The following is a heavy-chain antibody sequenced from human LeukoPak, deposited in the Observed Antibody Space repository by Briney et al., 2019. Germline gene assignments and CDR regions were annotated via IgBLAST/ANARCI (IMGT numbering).Heavy chain of an antibody. Sequence: GGSLRLSCAASGFTFSSYWMSWVRQAPGKGLEWVANIKQDGSEKYYVDSVKGRFTISRDNAKNSLYLQMNSLRAEDTAVYYCARVLALGLYYYGMDVWGQGTTVTVSS. CDR1: GFTFSSYW. D-gene: IGHD3-16*01. CDR3: ARVLALGLYYYGMDV. V-gene: IGHV3-7*01. CDR2: IKQDGSEK. J-gene: IGHJ6*02.